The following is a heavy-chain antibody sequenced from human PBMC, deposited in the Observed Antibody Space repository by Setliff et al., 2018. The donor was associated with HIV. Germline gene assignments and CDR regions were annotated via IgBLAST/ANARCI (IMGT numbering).Heavy chain of an antibody. CDR3: ARNDAFDI. J-gene: IGHJ3*02. CDR1: GDSISRDFYY. Sequence: PSETLSLTCTVSGDSISRDFYYWNWIRQPAGKGLEWIGHIYTNGRTHYNPSLKSRVTISMDTSKNQFSLKLSSVTAADTAVYYCARNDAFDIGGQGTLVTVSS. V-gene: IGHV4-61*09. CDR2: IYTNGRT.